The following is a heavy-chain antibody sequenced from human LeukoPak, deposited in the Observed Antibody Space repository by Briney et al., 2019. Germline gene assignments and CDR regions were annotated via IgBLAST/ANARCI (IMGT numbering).Heavy chain of an antibody. D-gene: IGHD5-12*01. J-gene: IGHJ6*02. CDR2: ISAYNGNT. CDR3: ARGDIVATIRYYYYGMDV. CDR1: GYTFTSYG. Sequence: AASVKVSCKASGYTFTSYGISWVRQAPGQGLEWMGWISAYNGNTNYAQKFQGRVTMTTDTSTSTAYMELGSLRSDDTAVYYCARGDIVATIRYYYYGMDVWGQGTTVTVSS. V-gene: IGHV1-18*01.